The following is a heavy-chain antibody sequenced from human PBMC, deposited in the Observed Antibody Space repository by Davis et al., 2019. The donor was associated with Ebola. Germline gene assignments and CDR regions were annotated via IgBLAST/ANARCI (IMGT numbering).Heavy chain of an antibody. V-gene: IGHV5-51*01. CDR2: IYPGDSDT. Sequence: PGGSLRLSCKGSGYSFTSYWIGWVRQMPGKGLEWMGIIYPGDSDTRYSPSFQGQVTISADKSISTAYLQWSSLKASDTAMYYCASRLRYFDWFPLDYWGQGTLVTVSS. CDR3: ASRLRYFDWFPLDY. D-gene: IGHD3-9*01. J-gene: IGHJ4*02. CDR1: GYSFTSYW.